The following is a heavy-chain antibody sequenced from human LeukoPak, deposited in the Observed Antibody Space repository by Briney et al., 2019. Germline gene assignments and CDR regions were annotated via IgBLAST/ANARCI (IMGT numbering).Heavy chain of an antibody. CDR2: INHSGRT. V-gene: IGHV4-39*01. D-gene: IGHD4-17*01. CDR3: ARHDHCDYGDPNWFDP. J-gene: IGHJ5*02. Sequence: SETLPLTCTVSGGSISSNNDFWGWIRQSPGKGLEWIGSINHSGRTKYNTSLRSRVTISIDTSKNHFSLDFNSLTAADTALYYCARHDHCDYGDPNWFDPWGQGTLVTVSS. CDR1: GGSISSNNDF.